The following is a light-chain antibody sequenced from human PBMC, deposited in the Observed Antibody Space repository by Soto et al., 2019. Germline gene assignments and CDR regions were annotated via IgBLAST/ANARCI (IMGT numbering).Light chain of an antibody. CDR1: QSISSY. CDR2: AAS. Sequence: DIQMTPSRSSLSASVGYRAPITCRASQSISSYLNWYQQKPGKAPKILIYAASRLQTGVTSRFSGSGSGTDFTLTISTMQPEDFATYYCKQAYTAHVTLGHGTRVEI. CDR3: KQAYTAHVT. V-gene: IGKV1-39*01. J-gene: IGKJ5*01.